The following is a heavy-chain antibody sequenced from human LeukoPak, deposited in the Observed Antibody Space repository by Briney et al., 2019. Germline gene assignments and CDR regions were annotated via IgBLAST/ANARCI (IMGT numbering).Heavy chain of an antibody. D-gene: IGHD2-2*02. CDR3: ARLGYCSSTSCYRGFDY. V-gene: IGHV4-4*07. CDR1: GGSISSYY. J-gene: IGHJ4*02. Sequence: SETLSLTCTVSGGSISSYYWSWIRQPAGKGLEWIGRIYTSGSTNYNPSLKSRVTISVDKSKNQFSLKLSSVTAADTAVYYCARLGYCSSTSCYRGFDYWGQGTLVTVSS. CDR2: IYTSGST.